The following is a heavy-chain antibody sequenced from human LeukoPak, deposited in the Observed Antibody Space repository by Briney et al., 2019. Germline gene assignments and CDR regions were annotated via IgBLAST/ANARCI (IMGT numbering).Heavy chain of an antibody. V-gene: IGHV1-69*01. D-gene: IGHD3-22*01. CDR3: AKDHDSYDSSGYFDY. J-gene: IGHJ4*02. CDR1: GGTFSSYA. CDR2: IIPIFGTA. Sequence: GSSVKVSCKASGGTFSSYAISWVRQAPGQGLEWMGGIIPIFGTANYAQKFQGRVTITADESTSTAYMELSSLRAEDTAVYYCAKDHDSYDSSGYFDYWGQGTLVTVSS.